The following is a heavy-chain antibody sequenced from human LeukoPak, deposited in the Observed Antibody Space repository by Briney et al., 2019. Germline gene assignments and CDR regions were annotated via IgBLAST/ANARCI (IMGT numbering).Heavy chain of an antibody. CDR2: LSGSGDKT. V-gene: IGHV3-23*01. CDR3: AKQLGYCSDGSCYFPY. Sequence: AGGSLRLSCAVSGFSVSNNYMNWVRQAPGKGLEWVSALSGSGDKTFYADSVQGRFTISRDNSKSTLCLQMNSLRAEDTAVYYCAKQLGYCSDGSCYFPYWGQGTLVTVSS. J-gene: IGHJ4*02. CDR1: GFSVSNNY. D-gene: IGHD2-15*01.